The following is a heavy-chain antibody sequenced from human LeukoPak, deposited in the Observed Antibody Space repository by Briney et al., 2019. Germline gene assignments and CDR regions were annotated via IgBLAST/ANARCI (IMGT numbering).Heavy chain of an antibody. CDR1: GYPFTSYW. V-gene: IGHV5-51*01. CDR2: IYPGDSDT. Sequence: RGESLKISCKGSGYPFTSYWIGWVRQMPGKGLEGMGIIYPGDSDTRYSPSFQGQVTISADKSISTASLQWNGLKASDTAMYYCARHRDYVPDIWGQGTMVTVSS. J-gene: IGHJ3*02. CDR3: ARHRDYVPDI. D-gene: IGHD3-16*01.